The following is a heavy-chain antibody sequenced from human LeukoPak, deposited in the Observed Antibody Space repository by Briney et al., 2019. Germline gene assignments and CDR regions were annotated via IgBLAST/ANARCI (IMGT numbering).Heavy chain of an antibody. CDR2: INPNSGGT. D-gene: IGHD4-11*01. V-gene: IGHV1-2*06. J-gene: IGHJ4*02. Sequence: ASVKVSCKASGYTFTGYYMHWVRQAPGQGLEWVGRINPNSGGTSFAQKFQGSVTMTRDTSISTAYMKLSRLRSDDTAVYYCARGLENFDCWGQGTLVTVSS. CDR1: GYTFTGYY. CDR3: ARGLENFDC.